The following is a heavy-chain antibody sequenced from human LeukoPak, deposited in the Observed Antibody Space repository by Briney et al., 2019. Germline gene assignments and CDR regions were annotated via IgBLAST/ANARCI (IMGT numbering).Heavy chain of an antibody. Sequence: GASVKDSCKASGYSFTSYGISCGRPPLRQGLECIGQISAYNGNTNYAQTLQGRVTMTTDTSTRTAYMELRSLRSDDTAVYYCARGPKPYYDSSGYYYRPPDYWGQGTLVTVSS. D-gene: IGHD3-22*01. V-gene: IGHV1-18*01. J-gene: IGHJ4*02. CDR2: ISAYNGNT. CDR3: ARGPKPYYDSSGYYYRPPDY. CDR1: GYSFTSYG.